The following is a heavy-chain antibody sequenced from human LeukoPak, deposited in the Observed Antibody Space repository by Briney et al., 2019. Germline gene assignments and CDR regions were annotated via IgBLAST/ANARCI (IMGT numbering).Heavy chain of an antibody. CDR3: AKDREEGLANYYDSSGYEDY. CDR2: IRYDGSNK. CDR1: GFTFSSYG. J-gene: IGHJ4*02. Sequence: GGSLRLSCAASGFTFSSYGMHWVRQAPGKGLEWVAFIRYDGSNKYYADSVKGRFTISRDNSKNTLYLQMNSLRAEDTAVYYCAKDREEGLANYYDSSGYEDYWGQGTLVTVSS. V-gene: IGHV3-30*02. D-gene: IGHD3-22*01.